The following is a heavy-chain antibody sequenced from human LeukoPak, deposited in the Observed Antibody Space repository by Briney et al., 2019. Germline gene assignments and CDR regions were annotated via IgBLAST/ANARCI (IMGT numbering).Heavy chain of an antibody. CDR2: IESKTDGGTT. CDR3: TTDQMATILGGDY. D-gene: IGHD5-24*01. V-gene: IGHV3-15*04. Sequence: GGSLRLSCAASGFTFSNAWMSWVRQAPGKGLEWVGRIESKTDGGTTDYAAPVKGRFTISRDDSKNTLYLQMNSLKTEDTAVYYCTTDQMATILGGDYWGQGTLVTVSS. CDR1: GFTFSNAW. J-gene: IGHJ4*02.